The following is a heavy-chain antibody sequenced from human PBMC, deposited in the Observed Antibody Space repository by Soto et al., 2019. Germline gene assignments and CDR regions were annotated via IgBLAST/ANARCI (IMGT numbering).Heavy chain of an antibody. J-gene: IGHJ4*02. CDR2: IIPIFDTK. V-gene: IGHV1-69*01. Sequence: QLQLVQSGAELKKPGSTVTVSCKASGGTLRDCGINWVRQAPGHGLEWMGGIIPIFDTKDYAQKFQGRLTITADVSTNTAYMTLSSLRYEDTAVYYCARVFVDYYVSGQRSFDYWGQGSPVTASS. CDR3: ARVFVDYYVSGQRSFDY. D-gene: IGHD3-10*01. CDR1: GGTLRDCG.